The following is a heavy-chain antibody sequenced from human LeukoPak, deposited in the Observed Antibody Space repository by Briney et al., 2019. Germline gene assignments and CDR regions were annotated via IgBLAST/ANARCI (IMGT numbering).Heavy chain of an antibody. J-gene: IGHJ4*02. CDR3: ARERSPAFGFDY. D-gene: IGHD2-2*01. CDR1: GGTFSSYA. Sequence: GASVKLSCKASGGTFSSYAISWVRHAPGQGLEWVGGIIPIFGTANDAQKYQGRVTITADESTSTAYIELSSLRSEDTAVYYCARERSPAFGFDYWGQGTLVTVSS. CDR2: IIPIFGTA. V-gene: IGHV1-69*13.